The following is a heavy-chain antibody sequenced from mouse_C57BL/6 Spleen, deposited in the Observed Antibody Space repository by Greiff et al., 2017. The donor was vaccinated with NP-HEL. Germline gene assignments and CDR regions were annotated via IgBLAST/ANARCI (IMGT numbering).Heavy chain of an antibody. V-gene: IGHV1-18*01. CDR1: GYTFTDYN. D-gene: IGHD2-5*01. CDR3: ARRYYSNSFAY. J-gene: IGHJ3*01. CDR2: INPNNGGT. Sequence: EVQLQQSGPELVKPGASVKIPCKASGYTFTDYNMDWVKQSHGKSLEWIGDINPNNGGTIYNQKFKGKATLTVDKSSSTAYMELRSLTSDDTAVYYYARRYYSNSFAYWGQGTLVTVSA.